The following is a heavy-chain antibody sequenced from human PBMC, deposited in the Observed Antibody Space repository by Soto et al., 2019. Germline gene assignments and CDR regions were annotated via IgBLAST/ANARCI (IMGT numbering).Heavy chain of an antibody. J-gene: IGHJ4*02. CDR3: SIHGKEGYSSGWYLSY. Sequence: GASQKISWKGSGYSFTSYWIGWVRQMPGKGLEWVGIIYPGDSDTRYSPSFQGQVTISADKSISTAYLQWSSLNASDTAIYYCSIHGKEGYSSGWYLSYWRQGTLVTVSS. CDR1: GYSFTSYW. D-gene: IGHD6-19*01. CDR2: IYPGDSDT. V-gene: IGHV5-51*01.